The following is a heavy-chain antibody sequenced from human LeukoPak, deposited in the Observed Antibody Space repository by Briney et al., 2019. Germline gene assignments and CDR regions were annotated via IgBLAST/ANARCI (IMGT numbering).Heavy chain of an antibody. CDR2: IRYDGSNK. V-gene: IGHV3-30*02. CDR3: AKPTKTTLGGYGDYEGRDWFDP. D-gene: IGHD4-17*01. Sequence: PGGSLRLSCAASGFTFSSYGMHWVRQAPGKGLEWVAFIRYDGSNKYYADSVKGRFTISRDNSKNTLYLQMNSLRAEDTAVYYCAKPTKTTLGGYGDYEGRDWFDPWGQGTLVTVSS. CDR1: GFTFSSYG. J-gene: IGHJ5*02.